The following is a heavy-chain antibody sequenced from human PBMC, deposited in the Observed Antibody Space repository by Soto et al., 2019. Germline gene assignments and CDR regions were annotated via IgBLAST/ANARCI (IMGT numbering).Heavy chain of an antibody. Sequence: GGSLRLSCAASGFTFSSYWMHWVRQAPGKGLVWVSRINSDGSSTSYADSVKGRFTISRDNAKNTLYLQMNSLRAEDTAVYYCSTGDDILTGYYVYYFDYWGQGTLVTVSS. V-gene: IGHV3-74*01. D-gene: IGHD3-9*01. CDR3: STGDDILTGYYVYYFDY. CDR1: GFTFSSYW. CDR2: INSDGSST. J-gene: IGHJ4*02.